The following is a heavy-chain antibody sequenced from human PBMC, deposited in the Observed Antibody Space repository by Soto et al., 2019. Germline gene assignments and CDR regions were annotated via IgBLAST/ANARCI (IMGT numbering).Heavy chain of an antibody. CDR3: AKGGYYDSSGHYNWFDP. J-gene: IGHJ5*02. V-gene: IGHV3-9*01. Sequence: GGSLRLSCAASGFTFDDYAMHWVRQAPGKGLEWVSGISWNSGSIGYADSVKGRFTISRDNAKNSLYLQMNSLRAEDTALYYYAKGGYYDSSGHYNWFDPWGQGTLVTVSS. D-gene: IGHD3-22*01. CDR1: GFTFDDYA. CDR2: ISWNSGSI.